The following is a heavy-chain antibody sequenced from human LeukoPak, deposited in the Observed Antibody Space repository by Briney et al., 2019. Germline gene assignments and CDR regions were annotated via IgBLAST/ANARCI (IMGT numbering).Heavy chain of an antibody. CDR2: IRYDGSNK. Sequence: PGGSLRLSCAASGFTFSSYGMHWVRQAPGKGLEWVAFIRYDGSNKYYADSVKGRFTISRDNSKNTLYLQMNSLRSEDTAVYYCARTLRPYWYSGSHDAFDIWGQGTMVTVSS. J-gene: IGHJ3*02. V-gene: IGHV3-30*02. CDR1: GFTFSSYG. D-gene: IGHD1-26*01. CDR3: ARTLRPYWYSGSHDAFDI.